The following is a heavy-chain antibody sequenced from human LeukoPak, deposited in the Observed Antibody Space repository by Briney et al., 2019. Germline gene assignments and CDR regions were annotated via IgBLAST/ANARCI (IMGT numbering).Heavy chain of an antibody. V-gene: IGHV4-34*01. CDR1: GGSFSGYY. Sequence: SETLSLTCAVYGGSFSGYYWSWIRQPPGKGLEWIGEINHSGSTNYNPSLKSRVTISVDTSKNQFSLKLSSVTAADTAVYYCARVCYDFWSGYYGHNWFDPWGQGTLVTVSS. CDR3: ARVCYDFWSGYYGHNWFDP. J-gene: IGHJ5*02. D-gene: IGHD3-3*01. CDR2: INHSGST.